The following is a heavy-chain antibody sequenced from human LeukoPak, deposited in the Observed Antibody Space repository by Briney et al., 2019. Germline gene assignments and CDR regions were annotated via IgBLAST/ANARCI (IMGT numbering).Heavy chain of an antibody. D-gene: IGHD5-18*01. CDR1: GFTFSSYS. J-gene: IGHJ4*02. CDR3: ARDDCSYGQPYHFDY. CDR2: ISSSSSYI. V-gene: IGHV3-21*01. Sequence: PGGSLRLSCAASGFTFSSYSMNWVRQAPGKGLEWVSSISSSSSYIYYADSVKGRFTISRDNAKNSLYLQMNSLRAEDTAVYYCARDDCSYGQPYHFDYWGQGTLVTVSS.